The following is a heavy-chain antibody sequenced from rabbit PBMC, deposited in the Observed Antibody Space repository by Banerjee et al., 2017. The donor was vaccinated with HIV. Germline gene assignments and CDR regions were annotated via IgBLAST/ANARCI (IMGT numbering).Heavy chain of an antibody. CDR1: GFSFSSSYY. J-gene: IGHJ4*01. V-gene: IGHV1S40*01. D-gene: IGHD4-2*01. Sequence: QSLEESGGDLVKPGASLTLTCTASGFSFSSSYYMCWVRQAPGKGLEWIACIYAGSSGSTYYASWAKGRFTISKTSSTTVTLQMTSLTAADTATYFCAREADYAAQFSLWGPGTLVTVS. CDR2: IYAGSSGST. CDR3: AREADYAAQFSL.